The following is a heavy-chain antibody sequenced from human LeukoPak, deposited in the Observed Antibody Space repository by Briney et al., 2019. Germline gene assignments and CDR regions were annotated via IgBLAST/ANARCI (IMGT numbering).Heavy chain of an antibody. J-gene: IGHJ3*02. CDR2: IWYDGSNK. V-gene: IGHV3-33*06. CDR1: GFTFSSYG. CDR3: AKDREYSSRCGAFDI. D-gene: IGHD6-6*01. Sequence: GGSLRLSCAASGFTFSSYGMHWVRQAPGKGPEWVAVIWYDGSNKYYADSVKGRFTISRDNSKNTLYLQMNSLRAEDTAVYYCAKDREYSSRCGAFDIWGQGTMVTVSS.